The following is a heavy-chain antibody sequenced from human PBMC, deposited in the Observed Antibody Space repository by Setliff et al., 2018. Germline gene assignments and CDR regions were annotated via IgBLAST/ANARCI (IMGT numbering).Heavy chain of an antibody. CDR3: ARENLSSGWYVGGYYYYYGMDV. D-gene: IGHD6-19*01. Sequence: PSETLSLTCSVSGYSISSGYYWGWIRQPPEKGLEWIGSIYHSGSTYYNPSLKSRVTISVDTSKNQFSLKLSSVTAADTAVYYCARENLSSGWYVGGYYYYYGMDVWGQGTTVTVSS. J-gene: IGHJ6*02. CDR2: IYHSGST. CDR1: GYSISSGYY. V-gene: IGHV4-38-2*02.